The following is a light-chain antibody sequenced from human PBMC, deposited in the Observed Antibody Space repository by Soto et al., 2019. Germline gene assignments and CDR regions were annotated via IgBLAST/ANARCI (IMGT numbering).Light chain of an antibody. V-gene: IGLV1-40*01. J-gene: IGLJ3*02. CDR2: GNN. CDR3: QSYDSSLSVWV. Sequence: QSVLTQPPSVSVAPGQRVTISCTGSSSNIGAGYDVHWYHQLPGTAPKLLIYGNNNRPSGVPDRFSGSRSGTSASLAITGLQAEDEADYYCQSYDSSLSVWVFGGGTKLTVL. CDR1: SSNIGAGYD.